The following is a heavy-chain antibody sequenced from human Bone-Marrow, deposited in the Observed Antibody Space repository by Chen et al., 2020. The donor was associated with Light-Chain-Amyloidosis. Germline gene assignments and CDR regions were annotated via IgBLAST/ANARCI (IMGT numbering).Heavy chain of an antibody. D-gene: IGHD6-13*01. Sequence: QLQLQESGPGLVKPSETLSLTCTVSGDSIRGTNYYWGWIRQPPGEGLGWIGTISYDGYTYYNPSLKSRVTISLDTSKNQVSLKLSSVTAADTAVYYCAREIRLATPAAVTPDYWGQGTLVTVSS. J-gene: IGHJ4*02. CDR2: ISYDGYT. CDR3: AREIRLATPAAVTPDY. CDR1: GDSIRGTNYY. V-gene: IGHV4-39*07.